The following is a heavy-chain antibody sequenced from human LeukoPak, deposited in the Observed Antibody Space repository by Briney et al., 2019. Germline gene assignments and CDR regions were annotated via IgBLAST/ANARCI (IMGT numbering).Heavy chain of an antibody. CDR3: ARDDNWGFDY. CDR2: TRGSGSGM. Sequence: GGSLRLSCAASGFAFSDFSMNWVRQAPGKGLEWVANTRGSGSGMGSDNYYAVSVKGRFTISRDDAKNSLYLQMNSLRAEDTAFYYCARDDNWGFDYWGQGALVTVSS. CDR1: GFAFSDFS. J-gene: IGHJ4*02. V-gene: IGHV3-21*05. D-gene: IGHD7-27*01.